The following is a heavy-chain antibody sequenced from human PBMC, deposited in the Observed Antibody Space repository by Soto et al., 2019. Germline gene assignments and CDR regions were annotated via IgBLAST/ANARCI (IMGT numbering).Heavy chain of an antibody. CDR3: ARAIRFLEWKRQNWFDP. CDR1: GDSISSGVYD. D-gene: IGHD3-3*01. J-gene: IGHJ5*02. V-gene: IGHV4-30-4*01. Sequence: SESLSLTCTVSGDSISSGVYDWSWISQPPGKGLEWIGYIYYSGSTYYNPSLKRRVTISVDTSKNQFSLKLSSVTAADTAVYYCARAIRFLEWKRQNWFDPWGQGTLVTVSS. CDR2: IYYSGST.